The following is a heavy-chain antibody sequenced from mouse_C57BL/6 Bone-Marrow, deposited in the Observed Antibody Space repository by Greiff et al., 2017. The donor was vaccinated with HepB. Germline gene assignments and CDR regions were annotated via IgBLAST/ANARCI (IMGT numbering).Heavy chain of an antibody. J-gene: IGHJ4*01. V-gene: IGHV1-72*01. D-gene: IGHD1-1*01. CDR3: ARSGITTVVVRGNYYAMDY. Sequence: QVQLKQPGAELVKPGASVKLSCKASGYTFTSYWMHWVKQRPGRGLEWIGRIDPNSGGTKYNEKFKSKATLTVDKPSSTAYMQLSSLTSEDSAVYYCARSGITTVVVRGNYYAMDYWGQGTSVTVSS. CDR1: GYTFTSYW. CDR2: IDPNSGGT.